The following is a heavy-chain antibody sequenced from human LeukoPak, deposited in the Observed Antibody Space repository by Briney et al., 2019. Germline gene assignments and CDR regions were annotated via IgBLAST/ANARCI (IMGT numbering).Heavy chain of an antibody. CDR1: GFTFRRFS. CDR2: INEGSNNI. Sequence: GGSLRLSCAASGFTFRRFSMNWIRQAPGEGLGWVSYINEGSNNISDANSVKGRFTIARDNDKNSLHLQMNSLRVDDTAVYYCARDDLTNGYNGNFWGQGTLVTVSS. V-gene: IGHV3-48*01. J-gene: IGHJ4*02. D-gene: IGHD5-24*01. CDR3: ARDDLTNGYNGNF.